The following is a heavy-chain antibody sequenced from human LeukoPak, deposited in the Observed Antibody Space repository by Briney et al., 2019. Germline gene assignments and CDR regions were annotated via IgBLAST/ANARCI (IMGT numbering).Heavy chain of an antibody. CDR3: ARSLLSSGYSDAFDI. D-gene: IGHD3-22*01. Sequence: ASVKVSCKASGGTFSSYAISWVRQATGQGLEWMGWMNPNSGNTGYAQKFQGRVTITRNTSISTAYMELSSLRSEDTAVYYCARSLLSSGYSDAFDIWGQGTMVTVSS. V-gene: IGHV1-8*03. CDR1: GGTFSSYA. J-gene: IGHJ3*02. CDR2: MNPNSGNT.